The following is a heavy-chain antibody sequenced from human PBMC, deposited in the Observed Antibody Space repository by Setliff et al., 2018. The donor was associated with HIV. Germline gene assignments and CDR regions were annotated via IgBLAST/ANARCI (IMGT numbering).Heavy chain of an antibody. CDR1: GFTFRSYA. CDR3: AKGLSAFPPHGGFDK. CDR2: ISGSGIST. V-gene: IGHV3-23*01. J-gene: IGHJ3*02. D-gene: IGHD3-3*02. Sequence: GSLRLSCAASGFTFRSYAMSWVRQAPGKGLEWVSLISGSGISTHYAYSVKGRFSMSRDNSKNTLSLLMNSLRAEDTAVYYCAKGLSAFPPHGGFDKWGQGTMVTVSS.